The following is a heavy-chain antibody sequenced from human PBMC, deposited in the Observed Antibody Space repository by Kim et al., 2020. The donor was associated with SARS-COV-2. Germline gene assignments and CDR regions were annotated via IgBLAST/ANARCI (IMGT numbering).Heavy chain of an antibody. D-gene: IGHD3-3*01. J-gene: IGHJ6*03. Sequence: GGSLRLSCAASGFTFSSYAMSWVRQAPGKGLEWVSAISGSGGSTYYADSVKGRFTISRDNSKNTLYLQMNSLRAEDTAVYYCAKAAFGVVTPQDYYMDVWGKGTTVTVSS. V-gene: IGHV3-23*01. CDR2: ISGSGGST. CDR3: AKAAFGVVTPQDYYMDV. CDR1: GFTFSSYA.